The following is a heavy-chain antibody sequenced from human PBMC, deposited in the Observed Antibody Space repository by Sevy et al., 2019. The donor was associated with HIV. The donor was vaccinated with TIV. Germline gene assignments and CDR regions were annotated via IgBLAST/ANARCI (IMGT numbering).Heavy chain of an antibody. CDR2: IYYSGST. V-gene: IGHV4-59*12. CDR3: ARAGGYCSGGSCYLLNDDAFDI. D-gene: IGHD2-15*01. CDR1: GGSISNYY. J-gene: IGHJ3*02. Sequence: SETLSLTYTVSGGSISNYYWSWIRQPPGKGLEWIGYIYYSGSTNYNPSLKSRVTISVDTSKNQFSLKLSSVTAADTAGYYCARAGGYCSGGSCYLLNDDAFDIWGQGTMVTVSS.